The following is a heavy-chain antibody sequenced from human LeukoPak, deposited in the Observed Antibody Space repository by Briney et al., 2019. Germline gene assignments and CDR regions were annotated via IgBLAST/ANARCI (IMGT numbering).Heavy chain of an antibody. Sequence: GGSLRLSCVASGFTFNSYAMSWVRQAPGKRLEWVSYISSSSSAIYYAGSVKGRFTISRDNAKNSLYLQMNSLRAEDTAVYYCARGQPSSYWGQGTLVTVSS. CDR2: ISSSSSAI. CDR3: ARGQPSSY. D-gene: IGHD6-13*01. V-gene: IGHV3-48*01. J-gene: IGHJ4*02. CDR1: GFTFNSYA.